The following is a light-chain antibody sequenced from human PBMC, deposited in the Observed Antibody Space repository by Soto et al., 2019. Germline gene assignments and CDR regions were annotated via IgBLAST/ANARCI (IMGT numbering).Light chain of an antibody. J-gene: IGKJ2*01. CDR2: MGS. CDR3: MQSLQPPRT. V-gene: IGKV2-28*01. CDR1: QSLLHRNGDDY. Sequence: EIVMTQSPLSLPVTPGEPASLSCKSSQSLLHRNGDDYLDWYLQKPGQSPQLLIYMGSSRAYGVPGRLSGSGLGTDFTLKISRVEAEDGEVYFCMQSLQPPRTFGQGTKLEIK.